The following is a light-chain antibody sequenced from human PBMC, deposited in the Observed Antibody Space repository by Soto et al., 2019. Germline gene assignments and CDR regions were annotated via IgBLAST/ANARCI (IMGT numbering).Light chain of an antibody. CDR2: QDS. J-gene: IGLJ1*01. CDR3: QAWDSSTFYV. V-gene: IGLV3-1*01. Sequence: SYELTQPPSVSVYPGQTACITCSGDKLGDKYACWYQQKPGQSPVLVIYQDSKRPSGIPERFSGSNSGNTATLTISGTQAMDEADYYCQAWDSSTFYVFGTGTKLTVL. CDR1: KLGDKY.